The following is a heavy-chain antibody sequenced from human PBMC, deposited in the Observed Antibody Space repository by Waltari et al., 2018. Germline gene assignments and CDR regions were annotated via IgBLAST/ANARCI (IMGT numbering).Heavy chain of an antibody. CDR2: IYHSGST. D-gene: IGHD5-12*01. CDR3: ARGYGFGLLRLNYYYGMDV. Sequence: QVQLQESGPGLVKPSGTMSLTCAVSGGSNSSSNWWSWVRQPPGKGLEWIGEIYHSGSTNYNPSLKSRVTISVDKSKNQFSLKLSSVTAADTAVYYCARGYGFGLLRLNYYYGMDVWGQGTTVTVSS. J-gene: IGHJ6*02. CDR1: GGSNSSSNW. V-gene: IGHV4-4*02.